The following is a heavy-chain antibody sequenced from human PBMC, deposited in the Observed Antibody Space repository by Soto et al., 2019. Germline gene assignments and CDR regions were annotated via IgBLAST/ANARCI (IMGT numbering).Heavy chain of an antibody. CDR1: GFTFSSYA. J-gene: IGHJ6*02. Sequence: PGGSLRLSCAASGFTFSSYAMSWVRQAPGKGLEWVSAISGSGGSTYYADSVKGRFTISRDNSKNTLYLQMNSLRAEDTAVYYCAKAEAAAGSRTYYYGMDVWGQGTTVTVSS. CDR3: AKAEAAAGSRTYYYGMDV. V-gene: IGHV3-23*01. D-gene: IGHD6-13*01. CDR2: ISGSGGST.